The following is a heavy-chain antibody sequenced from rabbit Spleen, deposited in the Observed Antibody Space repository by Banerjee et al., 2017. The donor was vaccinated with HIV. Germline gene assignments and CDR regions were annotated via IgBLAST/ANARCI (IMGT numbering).Heavy chain of an antibody. CDR3: ARDWKSTRTMFDL. J-gene: IGHJ6*01. CDR1: GFSFSSGYD. CDR2: IYAGTIGST. Sequence: QQLVESGGGLVKPGASLTLTCKASGFSFSSGYDMCWVRQAPGKGLEWIACIYAGTIGSTYSASWAKGRFTCSKTSSTTVTLQMTSLTAADTATYFCARDWKSTRTMFDLWGQGTLVTVS. V-gene: IGHV1S40*01. D-gene: IGHD2-1*01.